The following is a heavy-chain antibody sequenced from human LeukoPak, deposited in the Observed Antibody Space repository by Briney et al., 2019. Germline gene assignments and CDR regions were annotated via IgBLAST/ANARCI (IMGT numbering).Heavy chain of an antibody. CDR2: ISVRSNYI. D-gene: IGHD3-22*01. V-gene: IGHV3-21*01. J-gene: IGHJ4*02. Sequence: GGSLRLSCLASAYTFSSYSINWVRQAPGTPLEWVSSISVRSNYIYYADSVRGRFRISRDDARDSLYLQMNSLRAEDTAVYYCVRLRRNSDTSGFYYYYDFWGQGTLVTVSS. CDR3: VRLRRNSDTSGFYYYYDF. CDR1: AYTFSSYS.